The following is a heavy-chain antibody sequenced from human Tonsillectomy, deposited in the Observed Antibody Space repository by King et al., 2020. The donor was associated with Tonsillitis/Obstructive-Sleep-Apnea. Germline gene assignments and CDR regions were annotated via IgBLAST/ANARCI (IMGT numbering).Heavy chain of an antibody. V-gene: IGHV4-59*01. CDR3: ARGIVSDYLDLVDYYCMDV. CDR1: GGSISSYY. Sequence: VQLQESGPGLVKPSETLSLTCTVSGGSISSYYWSWIRQPPGKGLEWIGYIYDSGNTNYNPSLKSRVAISVDTSKNPFSLKLSSVTAAETAVYYCARGIVSDYLDLVDYYCMDVWGKGTTVTVSS. CDR2: IYDSGNT. J-gene: IGHJ6*03. D-gene: IGHD4-17*01.